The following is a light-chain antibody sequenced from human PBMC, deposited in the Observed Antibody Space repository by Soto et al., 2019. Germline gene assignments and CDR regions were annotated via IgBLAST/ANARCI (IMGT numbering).Light chain of an antibody. CDR1: QSISSK. Sequence: EIVMTQSPATLSVSPGEGATLSCRASQSISSKLAWYQQKRGQAPRLLIYGASTRATGVPARFSGSGSGTEFHLTISSLQSEDLAVYYCQHYNDWRWTFGQGTKVEIK. J-gene: IGKJ1*01. V-gene: IGKV3-15*01. CDR3: QHYNDWRWT. CDR2: GAS.